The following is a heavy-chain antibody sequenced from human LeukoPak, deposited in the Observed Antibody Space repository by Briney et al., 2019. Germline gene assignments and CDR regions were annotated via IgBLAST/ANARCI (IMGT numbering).Heavy chain of an antibody. V-gene: IGHV1-2*02. CDR3: ARGGNWKEKAFDI. D-gene: IGHD1-20*01. CDR2: INPNSGVS. Sequence: ASVKVSCKTSGYSFTGYYMQWVRQAPGQGLEWMGWINPNSGVSNYAQTFQGRVTMTTDTSISTAYMELSRLRSDDTAVYYCARGGNWKEKAFDIWGQGTMLTVSS. J-gene: IGHJ3*02. CDR1: GYSFTGYY.